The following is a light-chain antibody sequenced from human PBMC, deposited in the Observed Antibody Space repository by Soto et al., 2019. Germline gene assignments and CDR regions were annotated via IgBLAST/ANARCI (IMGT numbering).Light chain of an antibody. CDR1: QSISSY. Sequence: DLQMTQAPSSLSSSVGDRVTITCPASQSISSYLNWYQQKPGKAPKLLIYAASSLQSGVPSRFSGSGSGTDFSHTVSSLQPEDFATYYCQQSYSTPITFGQGTRLEIK. V-gene: IGKV1-39*01. J-gene: IGKJ5*01. CDR3: QQSYSTPIT. CDR2: AAS.